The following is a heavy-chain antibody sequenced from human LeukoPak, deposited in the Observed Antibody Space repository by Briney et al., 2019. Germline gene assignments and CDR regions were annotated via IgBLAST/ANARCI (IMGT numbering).Heavy chain of an antibody. J-gene: IGHJ5*02. V-gene: IGHV3-48*03. CDR2: ISSSGSTI. D-gene: IGHD4-17*01. CDR3: ARGHDYGDYVGFDP. CDR1: GFTFSSYE. Sequence: GGSLRLSCAASGFTFSSYEMNWVRQAPGKGLEWVSYISSSGSTIYYADSVKGRFTISRDNAKNSLYLQMNSLRAEDTAVYYCARGHDYGDYVGFDPWGQGTLVTVSS.